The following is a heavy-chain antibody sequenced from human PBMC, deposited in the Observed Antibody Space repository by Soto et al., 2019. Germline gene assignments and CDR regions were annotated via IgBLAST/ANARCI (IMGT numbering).Heavy chain of an antibody. CDR1: GFTVSSTY. D-gene: IGHD5-18*01. CDR2: IYTGGTT. J-gene: IGHJ4*02. V-gene: IGHV3-66*01. CDR3: AWIAWKRYSPAVFDF. Sequence: GGSLRLSCAASGFTVSSTYMSWVRQAPGKGLEWVSVIYTGGTTYYADSVKGRFTISRDNSKNTLYLQMNSLRAEDTAVYYCAWIAWKRYSPAVFDFWGKGTLVTVSS.